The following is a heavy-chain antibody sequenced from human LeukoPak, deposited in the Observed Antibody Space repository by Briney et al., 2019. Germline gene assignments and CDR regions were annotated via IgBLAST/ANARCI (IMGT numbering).Heavy chain of an antibody. V-gene: IGHV3-21*01. CDR1: GFTFSSYT. D-gene: IGHD5-12*01. J-gene: IGHJ4*02. CDR3: ARASYSGYDSARDYYFDY. Sequence: GGSLRLSCEASGFTFSSYTFNWVRQAPGKGREWLSSISSTSNYIYYADSVKGRLTVSRDNAKNSLYLQMNSLRAEETAVYFCARASYSGYDSARDYYFDYWGQGTLVTVSS. CDR2: ISSTSNYI.